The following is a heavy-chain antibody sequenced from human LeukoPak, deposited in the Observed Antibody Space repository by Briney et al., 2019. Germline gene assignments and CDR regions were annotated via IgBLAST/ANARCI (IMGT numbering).Heavy chain of an antibody. CDR2: IKQDGSEK. D-gene: IGHD3-22*01. CDR3: ARDSSPNKYYYDSSGYSY. CDR1: GFTFSSYW. J-gene: IGHJ4*02. V-gene: IGHV3-7*01. Sequence: PGGSLRLSCAASGFTFSSYWMSWVRQAPGKGLEWVANIKQDGSEKYYVDSVKGRFTISRDNAKNSLYLQMNNLRAEDTAVYYCARDSSPNKYYYDSSGYSYWGQGTLVTVSS.